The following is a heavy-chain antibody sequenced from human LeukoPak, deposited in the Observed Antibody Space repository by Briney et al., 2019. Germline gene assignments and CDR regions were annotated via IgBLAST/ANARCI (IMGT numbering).Heavy chain of an antibody. CDR3: ARDDSGSYHY. V-gene: IGHV3-48*04. Sequence: PGGSLRLSCAASGFTFSSNSMNWVRQAPGKGLEWVSYISSTGGTIYYADSMKGRFTISRDNAKNSLYLQMNSLRVEDTAVYYCARDDSGSYHYWGQGTLVTVSS. CDR2: ISSTGGTI. CDR1: GFTFSSNS. J-gene: IGHJ4*02. D-gene: IGHD3-10*01.